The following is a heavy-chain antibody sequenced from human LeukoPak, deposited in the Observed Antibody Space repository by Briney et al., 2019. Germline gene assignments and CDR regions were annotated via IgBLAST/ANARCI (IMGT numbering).Heavy chain of an antibody. CDR1: GVSISSSNSY. CDR3: ARGRVAVAGTYYYYYYMDV. J-gene: IGHJ6*03. CDR2: IYYSGNT. V-gene: IGHV4-39*01. D-gene: IGHD6-19*01. Sequence: SETLSLTCTVPGVSISSSNSYWGWIRQPPGKGLEWIGSIYYSGNTYYNASLKSQVSISIDTSKNQFSLRLSSVTAADTAVYYCARGRVAVAGTYYYYYYMDVWGKGTTVTVSS.